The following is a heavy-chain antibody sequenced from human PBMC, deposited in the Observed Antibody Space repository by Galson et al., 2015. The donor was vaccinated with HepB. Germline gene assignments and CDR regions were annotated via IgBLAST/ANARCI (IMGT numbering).Heavy chain of an antibody. D-gene: IGHD3-22*01. V-gene: IGHV1-69*13. CDR3: ARDAHYYDSSGYYFGFDP. CDR2: IIPIFGTA. Sequence: SVKVSCKASGGTFSSYAVSWVRQAPGQGLEWMGGIIPIFGTANYAQKFQGRVTITADESTSTAYMELSSLRSEDTAVYYCARDAHYYDSSGYYFGFDPWGQRTLVTVSS. J-gene: IGHJ5*02. CDR1: GGTFSSYA.